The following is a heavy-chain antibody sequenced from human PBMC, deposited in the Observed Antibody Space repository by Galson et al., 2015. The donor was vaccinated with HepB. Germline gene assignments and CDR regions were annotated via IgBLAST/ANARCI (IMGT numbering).Heavy chain of an antibody. CDR3: ARALGTTVTRYYFDH. J-gene: IGHJ4*02. Sequence: SLRLSCAASGFTFSSYSMNWVRQAPGKGLEWVSYISSSSSTIYYADSVKGRFTISRDNAKNSLYLQMNSLRAEDTAVYYCARALGTTVTRYYFDHWGQGTLVTVSS. D-gene: IGHD4-17*01. CDR2: ISSSSSTI. V-gene: IGHV3-48*01. CDR1: GFTFSSYS.